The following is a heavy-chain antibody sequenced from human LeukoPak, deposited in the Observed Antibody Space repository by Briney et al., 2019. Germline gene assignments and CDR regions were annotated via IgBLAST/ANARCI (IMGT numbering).Heavy chain of an antibody. CDR3: ARQSIAARPYWFDP. J-gene: IGHJ5*02. V-gene: IGHV3-9*01. CDR2: ISWNSGSI. CDR1: GFTFDDYA. D-gene: IGHD6-6*01. Sequence: GGSLRLSCAASGFTFDDYAMHWVRQAPGKGLEWVSGISWNSGSIGYADSVKGRLTISRDNAKNSLYLQMNSLRAEDTALYYCARQSIAARPYWFDPWGQGTLVTVSS.